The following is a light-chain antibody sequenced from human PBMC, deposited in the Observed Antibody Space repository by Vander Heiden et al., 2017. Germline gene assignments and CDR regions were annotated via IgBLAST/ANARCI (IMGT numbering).Light chain of an antibody. CDR3: QQYGSSPMYT. CDR2: GAS. CDR1: QSVSSSY. J-gene: IGKJ2*01. V-gene: IGKV3-20*01. Sequence: EFVLTHSPGTLSLSPGERATLSCRASQSVSSSYLAWYQQKPGQAPRLLIYGASSRATGIPDRFSGSGSGTDFTLTISRLEPEDFAVYYCQQYGSSPMYTFGQGTKLEIK.